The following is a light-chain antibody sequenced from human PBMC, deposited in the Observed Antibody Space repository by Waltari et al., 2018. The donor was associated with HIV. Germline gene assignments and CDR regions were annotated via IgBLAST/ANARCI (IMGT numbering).Light chain of an antibody. J-gene: IGKJ4*01. CDR2: YAA. CDR1: QSISNY. CDR3: QQRFNWPLT. V-gene: IGKV3-11*01. Sequence: IVLTQSTATLSFSPGGVATLSCRASQSISNYLAWYQQIPGQAPRLLIIYAANRATDIPDRFSGSGSGTNFTLTISGLESEDFAFYYCQQRFNWPLTFGGGTKVEIK.